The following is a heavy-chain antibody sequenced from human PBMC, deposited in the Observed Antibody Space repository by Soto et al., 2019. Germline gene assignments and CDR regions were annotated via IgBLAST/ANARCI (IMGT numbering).Heavy chain of an antibody. V-gene: IGHV3-30-3*01. J-gene: IGHJ6*02. CDR3: ARGTRYSYGYGGYYYSYGMDV. Sequence: LRLSCAASGFTFSSYAMHWVRQAPGKGLEWVAVISYDGSNKYYADSVKGRFTISRDNSKNTLYLQMNSLRAEDTAVYYCARGTRYSYGYGGYYYSYGMDVWGQGTTVTVSS. CDR1: GFTFSSYA. D-gene: IGHD5-18*01. CDR2: ISYDGSNK.